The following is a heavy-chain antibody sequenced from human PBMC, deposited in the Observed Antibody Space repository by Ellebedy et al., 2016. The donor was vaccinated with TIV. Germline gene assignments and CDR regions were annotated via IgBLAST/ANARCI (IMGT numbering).Heavy chain of an antibody. CDR2: ISGSGGST. CDR1: GFTFRSYP. J-gene: IGHJ3*02. CDR3: AKHAFDI. V-gene: IGHV3-23*01. Sequence: GESLKISCVASGFTFRSYPMSWARQAPGKGLEWVSIISGSGGSTYYADSVKGRFTISRDNSKNTLYLQMNSLRAEDAAVYYCAKHAFDIWGQGTMVTVSS.